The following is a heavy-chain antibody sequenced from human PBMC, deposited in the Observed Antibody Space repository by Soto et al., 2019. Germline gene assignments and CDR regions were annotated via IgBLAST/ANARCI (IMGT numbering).Heavy chain of an antibody. J-gene: IGHJ6*03. CDR3: AAAVPAEYVFPYYYMDV. V-gene: IGHV4-59*01. Sequence: QVQLQESGPGLVKPSETLSLTCTVSGASISSYHWSWIRQTPGKGLEWIGYRYYSGSANYNPSLKSRVTFSVDTSNNQVSLKLSSVTAADTGVYYCAAAVPAEYVFPYYYMDVWGKGTTVTVSS. D-gene: IGHD3-16*01. CDR1: GASISSYH. CDR2: RYYSGSA.